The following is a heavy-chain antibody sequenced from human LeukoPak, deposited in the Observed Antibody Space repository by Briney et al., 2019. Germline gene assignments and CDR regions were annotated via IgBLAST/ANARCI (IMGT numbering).Heavy chain of an antibody. J-gene: IGHJ3*02. D-gene: IGHD3-10*01. CDR2: IKQDGSEK. V-gene: IGHV3-7*01. CDR1: GLTFSSYW. Sequence: GGSLRLSCAASGLTFSSYWMSWVRQAPGKGLEWVANIKQDGSEKYYVDSVKGRFTISRDNDKNSLYLQMNSLRAEDTAVYYCARDPNYGSGSYYSDAFDIWGQGTMVTVSS. CDR3: ARDPNYGSGSYYSDAFDI.